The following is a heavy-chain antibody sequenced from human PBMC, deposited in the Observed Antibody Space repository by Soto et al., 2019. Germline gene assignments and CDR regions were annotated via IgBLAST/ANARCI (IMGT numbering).Heavy chain of an antibody. V-gene: IGHV3-33*01. Sequence: HPGGSLRLSCAASGFTFSSYGMHWVRQAPGKGLEWVAVIWYDGSNKYYADSVKGRFTISRDNSKNTLYLQMNSLRAEDTAVYYCARSRYCSSTSCYQDYWGQGTLVTVSS. CDR3: ARSRYCSSTSCYQDY. CDR2: IWYDGSNK. J-gene: IGHJ4*02. D-gene: IGHD2-2*01. CDR1: GFTFSSYG.